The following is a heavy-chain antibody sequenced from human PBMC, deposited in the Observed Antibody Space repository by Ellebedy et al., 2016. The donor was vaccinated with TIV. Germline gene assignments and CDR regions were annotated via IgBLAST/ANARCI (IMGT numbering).Heavy chain of an antibody. Sequence: AASVKVSCKASGYSFTSNGLCWVRQAPGQGLEWMGWISARNGNTNYAQNFQGRVTMSPDTSTTTAYMELRSLRSDDTAVYYCARYGSGTSDKMDVWGQGSTVTVAS. D-gene: IGHD3-10*01. J-gene: IGHJ6*02. V-gene: IGHV1-18*04. CDR1: GYSFTSNG. CDR2: ISARNGNT. CDR3: ARYGSGTSDKMDV.